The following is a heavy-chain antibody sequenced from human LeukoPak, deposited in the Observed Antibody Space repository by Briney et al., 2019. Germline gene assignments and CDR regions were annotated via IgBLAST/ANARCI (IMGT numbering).Heavy chain of an antibody. J-gene: IGHJ4*02. Sequence: ASVKVSCKASGYTFTGYYMHWVRQAPGQGLEWMGWINPNSGGTNYAQKFQGRVTMTRDTSISTAYMELSRLRSDDTAVYYCARSISIAAAASLDYWGQGTLVTVSS. CDR1: GYTFTGYY. V-gene: IGHV1-2*02. CDR3: ARSISIAAAASLDY. D-gene: IGHD6-13*01. CDR2: INPNSGGT.